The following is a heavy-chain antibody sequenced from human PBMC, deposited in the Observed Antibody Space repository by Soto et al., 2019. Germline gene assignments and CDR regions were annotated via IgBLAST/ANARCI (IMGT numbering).Heavy chain of an antibody. CDR3: AKNRDYDYDAFDV. CDR2: ITGNSAFT. CDR1: GFTFNRNA. Sequence: EVQLLQSGGGLVQPGGSLRLSCAGSGFTFNRNAMSWVRQAPGKGLEWVSGITGNSAFTYYADSVKGRFTISRDNSKNTLYLHMNTLRVEDTAVYYCAKNRDYDYDAFDVWGQGTVVTVSS. J-gene: IGHJ3*01. D-gene: IGHD3-16*01. V-gene: IGHV3-23*01.